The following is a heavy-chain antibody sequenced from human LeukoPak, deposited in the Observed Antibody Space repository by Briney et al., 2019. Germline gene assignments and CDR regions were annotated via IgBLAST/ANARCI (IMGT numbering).Heavy chain of an antibody. CDR1: GFTFSRHA. V-gene: IGHV3-30*04. Sequence: GGSLRLSCAASGFTFSRHAMHWVRQAPGKGLEWVAVISYDGKNKYYADSVKGRFTISRDNSKNTLYVEINNLKPDDTANYYCAREAEAFDIWGQGTMVTVS. CDR2: ISYDGKNK. J-gene: IGHJ3*02. CDR3: AREAEAFDI.